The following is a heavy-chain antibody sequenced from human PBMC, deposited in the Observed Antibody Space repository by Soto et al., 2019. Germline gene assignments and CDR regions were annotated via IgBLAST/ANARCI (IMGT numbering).Heavy chain of an antibody. V-gene: IGHV6-1*01. D-gene: IGHD4-17*01. CDR3: ARDPGYGDYGQYYYYYGMDV. J-gene: IGHJ6*02. Sequence: SQTLSLTCAISGDSVSSNSAAWNWSRQSPSRGLEWLGRTYYRSKWYNDYAVSVKSRITINPDTSKNQFSLQLNSVTPEDTAVYYCARDPGYGDYGQYYYYYGMDVWGQGTTVTVSS. CDR1: GDSVSSNSAA. CDR2: TYYRSKWYN.